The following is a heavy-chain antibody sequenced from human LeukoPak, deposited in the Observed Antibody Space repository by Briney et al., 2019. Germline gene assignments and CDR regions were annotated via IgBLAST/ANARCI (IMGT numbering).Heavy chain of an antibody. CDR3: ARDTGGSPYGDFHY. J-gene: IGHJ4*02. CDR2: ISAYNGNT. D-gene: IGHD4/OR15-4a*01. CDR1: GYSFSSYG. V-gene: IGHV1-18*01. Sequence: ASVKVSCTAFGYSFSSYGVSWVRQAPGQGLEWMGWISAYNGNTNYAQKFQGRVTLTTDTSTSTAYMEVGSLRSDDTAVYYCARDTGGSPYGDFHYWGQGTLVTVSS.